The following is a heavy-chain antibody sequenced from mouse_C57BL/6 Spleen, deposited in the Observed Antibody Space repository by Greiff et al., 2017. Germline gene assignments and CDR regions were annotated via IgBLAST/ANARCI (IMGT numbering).Heavy chain of an antibody. D-gene: IGHD1-1*01. Sequence: EVQGVESGGGLVKPGGSLKLSCAASGFTFSSYAMSWVRQTPEKRLEWVATISDGGSYTYYPDNVKGRFTISRDNAKNNRYLQMSQLKSEDTAMYYCARDRITTVVAIYDFDYWGQGTTLTVAS. CDR3: ARDRITTVVAIYDFDY. CDR1: GFTFSSYA. CDR2: ISDGGSYT. J-gene: IGHJ2*01. V-gene: IGHV5-4*01.